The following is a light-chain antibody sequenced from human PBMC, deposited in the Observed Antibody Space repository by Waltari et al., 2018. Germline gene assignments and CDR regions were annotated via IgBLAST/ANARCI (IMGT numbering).Light chain of an antibody. CDR3: QTYDTSLSRV. Sequence: QSVLPQPPSVSGAPGPRVTLSCTGSSSNLGTGYDLPWYQQFPGTAPKLLIYRNINRPSGVPDRFSGSKSGTSASLVITGLQAEDEADYYCQTYDTSLSRVFGGGTKLTVL. CDR2: RNI. CDR1: SSNLGTGYD. J-gene: IGLJ3*02. V-gene: IGLV1-40*01.